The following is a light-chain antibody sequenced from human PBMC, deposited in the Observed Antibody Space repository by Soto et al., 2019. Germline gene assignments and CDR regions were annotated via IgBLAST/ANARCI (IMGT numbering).Light chain of an antibody. CDR2: GNS. CDR1: SSNIGAGYD. Sequence: QSVLTQPPSVSGAPGQRVTISCTGSSSNIGAGYDVHWYQQLPGTAPKLLIYGNSNRPSGVPDRFSGSKSGTSASLAITGLQAEDEADYYCSSFAGINNLLFGGGTKLTVL. V-gene: IGLV1-40*01. CDR3: SSFAGINNLL. J-gene: IGLJ2*01.